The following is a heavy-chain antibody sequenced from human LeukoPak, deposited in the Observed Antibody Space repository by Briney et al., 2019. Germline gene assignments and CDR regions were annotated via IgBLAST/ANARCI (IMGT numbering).Heavy chain of an antibody. J-gene: IGHJ6*02. CDR1: GYTLTELS. CDR3: ATESLDV. V-gene: IGHV1-24*01. CDR2: FDAEDDEM. Sequence: ASVKVSCKVSGYTLTELSMHWVRQAPGKGLVWMGGFDAEDDEMIYAQRFQGRVTMTEDTSTDTAYMELSSLRSDDTAVYYCATESLDVWGQGTTVTVSS.